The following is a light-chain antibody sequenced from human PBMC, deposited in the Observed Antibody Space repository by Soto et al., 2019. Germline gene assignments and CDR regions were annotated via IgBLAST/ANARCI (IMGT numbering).Light chain of an antibody. J-gene: IGKJ1*01. Sequence: IWLTPFSSNPSLFPREKTNLPLQGRSNVCSRDLAWYQQKPGQAPRLLIYGASSRATGIPDRFSGSGSGTDFTLTISRLEPEDFAVYYCQQYANSPPTFGQGTKVEIK. CDR2: GAS. CDR3: QQYANSPPT. CDR1: NVCSRD. V-gene: IGKV3-20*01.